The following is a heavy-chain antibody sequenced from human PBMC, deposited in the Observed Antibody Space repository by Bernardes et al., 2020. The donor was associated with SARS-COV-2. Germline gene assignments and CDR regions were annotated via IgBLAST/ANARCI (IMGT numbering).Heavy chain of an antibody. J-gene: IGHJ5*02. D-gene: IGHD1-26*01. CDR3: AHSAYTTSRFNYYNSFDP. Sequence: SGPTLGKPTETLTLICPFSVFSLTPHGMGVGWIRQPAGQALEWLALIYWDDDKRYNPSLKSRLTIFKDTSKNHVVLTMTNMDPVDTGTYYCAHSAYTTSRFNYYNSFDPWGPGTLVAVSA. CDR1: VFSLTPHGMG. V-gene: IGHV2-5*02. CDR2: IYWDDDK.